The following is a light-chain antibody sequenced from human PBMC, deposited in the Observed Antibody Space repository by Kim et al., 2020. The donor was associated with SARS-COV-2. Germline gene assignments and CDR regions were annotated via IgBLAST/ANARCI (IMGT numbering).Light chain of an antibody. V-gene: IGKV2-30*02. CDR3: MQGTHWPFT. J-gene: IGKJ3*01. CDR1: QSLVHSDGNTY. CDR2: RVS. Sequence: DVVMTQSPLSLPVTLGQPASISCKSSQSLVHSDGNTYFTWFQQRSGQSPRRLIYRVSNRDSGVPDRFSGSVSGTDYTLKISSVEAEDVGVYYCMQGTHWPFTFGPGTKVDIK.